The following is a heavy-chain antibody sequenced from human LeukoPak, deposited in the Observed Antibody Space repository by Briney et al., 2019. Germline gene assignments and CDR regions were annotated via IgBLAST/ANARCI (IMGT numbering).Heavy chain of an antibody. CDR2: IWYDGSNK. J-gene: IGHJ5*02. CDR1: GFTFSSYG. CDR3: ARAPRAAGVSGWFDP. Sequence: PGRSLRLSCAASGFTFSSYGMHWVRQAPGKGLEWVAVIWYDGSNKYYADSVKGRFTISRDNSKNTLYLQMNSLRAEDTAVYYCARAPRAAGVSGWFDPWGQGTLVTVSS. D-gene: IGHD6-13*01. V-gene: IGHV3-33*01.